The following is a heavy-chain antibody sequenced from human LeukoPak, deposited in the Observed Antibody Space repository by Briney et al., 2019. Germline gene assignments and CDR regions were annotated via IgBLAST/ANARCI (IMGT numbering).Heavy chain of an antibody. D-gene: IGHD3-16*01. J-gene: IGHJ5*02. CDR2: ISGSGGIT. CDR3: AKDADYALNWFDP. V-gene: IGHV3-23*01. Sequence: GGSLRLSCAASEFTFSSYAMSWVRQAPGKGLEWVSAISGSGGITYYADSVRGRFTISRDNSKNTLYLQMNSRRAEDTAVYYCAKDADYALNWFDPWGQGTLVTVSS. CDR1: EFTFSSYA.